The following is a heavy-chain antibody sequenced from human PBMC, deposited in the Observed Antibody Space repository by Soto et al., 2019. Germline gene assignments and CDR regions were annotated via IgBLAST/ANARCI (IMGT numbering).Heavy chain of an antibody. CDR1: GFTSSDAW. CDR3: ATVDRAMVRVPYYSYYYSMDV. V-gene: IGHV3-15*01. Sequence: PGGSLRLSCAASGFTSSDAWMSWVRQAPGKGLEWVGRIKSNSDGATTDYAAPVKGRFTISRDDSTNMLYLQMSSLKPEHTALYYRATVDRAMVRVPYYSYYYSMDVWGQGTTVTVSS. J-gene: IGHJ6*02. CDR2: IKSNSDGATT. D-gene: IGHD5-18*01.